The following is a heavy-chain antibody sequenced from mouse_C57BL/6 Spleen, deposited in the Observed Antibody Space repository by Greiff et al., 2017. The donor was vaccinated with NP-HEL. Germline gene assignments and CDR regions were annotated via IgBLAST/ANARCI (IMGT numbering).Heavy chain of an antibody. CDR2: ISYDGSN. Sequence: EVKLQESGPGLVKPSQSLSLSCSVTGYSITSGYYWNWIRQFPGNKLEWMGYISYDGSNNYNPSLKNRISITRDTSKNQVFLKLNSVTTEDTATYYCVRGAMDYWGQGTSVTVSS. V-gene: IGHV3-6*01. J-gene: IGHJ4*01. CDR3: VRGAMDY. CDR1: GYSITSGYY.